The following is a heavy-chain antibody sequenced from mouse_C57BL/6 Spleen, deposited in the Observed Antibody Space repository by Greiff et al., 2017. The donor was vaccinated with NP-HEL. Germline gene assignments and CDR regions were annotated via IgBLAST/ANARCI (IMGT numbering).Heavy chain of an antibody. V-gene: IGHV3-6*01. D-gene: IGHD1-1*01. CDR3: ARGGSMAMDY. CDR2: ISYDGSN. Sequence: VQLQQSGPGLVKPSQSLSLTCSVTGYSITSGYYWNWIRQFPGNKLEWMGYISYDGSNNYNPSLKNRISITRDTSKNQFFLKLNSVTTEDTATYYCARGGSMAMDYWGQGTSVTVSS. J-gene: IGHJ4*01. CDR1: GYSITSGYY.